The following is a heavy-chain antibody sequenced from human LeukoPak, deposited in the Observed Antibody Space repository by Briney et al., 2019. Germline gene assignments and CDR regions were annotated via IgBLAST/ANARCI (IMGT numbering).Heavy chain of an antibody. Sequence: SETLSLTCTVSGDSISSYYWSWIRQPPGKGLEWIGYIYYSGSTNYNPSLKSRVTISVDTSKNQFSLKLSSVTAADTAVYYCARVVMVRGVATTGAGPYYYYYYMDVWGKGTTVTISS. CDR3: ARVVMVRGVATTGAGPYYYYYYMDV. CDR2: IYYSGST. D-gene: IGHD3-10*01. CDR1: GDSISSYY. V-gene: IGHV4-59*08. J-gene: IGHJ6*03.